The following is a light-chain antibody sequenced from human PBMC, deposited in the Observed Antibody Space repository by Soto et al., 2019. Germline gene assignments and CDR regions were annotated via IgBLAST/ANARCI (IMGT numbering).Light chain of an antibody. V-gene: IGLV2-23*02. Sequence: QSALTQPASVSGSPGQSITISCTGTSSDVGSYNLVSWYQQHTGKAPNLMIYEVTQRPSGVASRFSGSRSGNTASLTISGLRAEDEAHYYCCAYAASSTLLFGGGTKLTVL. CDR3: CAYAASSTLL. J-gene: IGLJ3*02. CDR1: SSDVGSYNL. CDR2: EVT.